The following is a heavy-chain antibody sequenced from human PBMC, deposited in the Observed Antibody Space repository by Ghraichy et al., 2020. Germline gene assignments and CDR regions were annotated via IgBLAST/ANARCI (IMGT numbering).Heavy chain of an antibody. V-gene: IGHV3-30-3*01. D-gene: IGHD3-22*01. Sequence: GGSLRLSCAASGFTFSSYAMHWVRQAPGKGLEWVAVISYDGSNKYYADSVKGRFTISRDNSKNTLYLQMNSLRAEDTAVYYCARRAYDSSGYYLDYWGQGTLVTVSS. CDR3: ARRAYDSSGYYLDY. J-gene: IGHJ4*02. CDR2: ISYDGSNK. CDR1: GFTFSSYA.